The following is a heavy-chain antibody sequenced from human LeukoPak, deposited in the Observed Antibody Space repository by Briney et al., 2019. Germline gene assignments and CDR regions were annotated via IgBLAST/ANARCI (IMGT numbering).Heavy chain of an antibody. CDR3: ARLLAGYNWFDP. CDR1: GASISSSSYY. J-gene: IGHJ5*02. Sequence: PSETLSLTCTVSGASISSSSYYWGWIRQPPGKGLEWIGSIYYSGSTYYNPSLKSRVTISVDTSKNQFSLKLSSVSAADTAVYYCARLLAGYNWFDPWGQGTLVTVSS. V-gene: IGHV4-39*01. CDR2: IYYSGST. D-gene: IGHD6-25*01.